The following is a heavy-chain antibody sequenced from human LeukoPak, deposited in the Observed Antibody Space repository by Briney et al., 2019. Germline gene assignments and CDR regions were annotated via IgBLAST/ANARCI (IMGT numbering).Heavy chain of an antibody. CDR3: ARTYGSGLSAFDI. D-gene: IGHD3-10*01. V-gene: IGHV4-31*01. CDR2: IYYSGNT. J-gene: IGHJ3*02. CDR1: GGSISSGGYY. Sequence: KPSETLSLTCTVSGGSISSGGYYWSWVRQHPGKGLEWIGYIYYSGNTYYNPSLKSLVTISVDTSKNQFSLKLSSVTAADTAVYYCARTYGSGLSAFDIWGQGTMVTVSS.